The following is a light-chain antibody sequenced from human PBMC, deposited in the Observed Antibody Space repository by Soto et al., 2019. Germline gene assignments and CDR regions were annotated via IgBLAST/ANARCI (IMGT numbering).Light chain of an antibody. CDR3: QQRSDWPPYT. CDR2: GAS. Sequence: DIVLTQSPGTLSLSPGDRATLSCRASQSITGNYLAWHQQKPGQAPKLLIYGASTRAPGIPDRFNGSGSGTDFTLTISRLEAEDFAVYYCQQRSDWPPYTFGQGTKVEHK. J-gene: IGKJ2*01. CDR1: QSITGNY. V-gene: IGKV3D-20*02.